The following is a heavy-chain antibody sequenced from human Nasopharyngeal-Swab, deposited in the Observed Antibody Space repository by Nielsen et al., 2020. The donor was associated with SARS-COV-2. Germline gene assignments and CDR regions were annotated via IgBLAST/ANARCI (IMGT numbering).Heavy chain of an antibody. J-gene: IGHJ6*02. D-gene: IGHD3-10*01. CDR2: IYPGDSNT. V-gene: IGHV5-51*01. CDR3: ARPRRPRGHYYFGMDV. CDR1: GYSFTTYW. Sequence: GESLKISCTGSGYSFTTYWIGWVRQMPGKGLEWMGIIYPGDSNTRYSPSFQGQVTISVDKYSSTAYLQWSSLKASDTAIYYCARPRRPRGHYYFGMDVWGQGTTVTVSS.